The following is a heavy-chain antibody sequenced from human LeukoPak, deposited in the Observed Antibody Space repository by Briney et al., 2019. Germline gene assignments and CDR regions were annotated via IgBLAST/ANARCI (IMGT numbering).Heavy chain of an antibody. V-gene: IGHV1-18*01. CDR3: ARDDRLGGYHDAFDI. J-gene: IGHJ3*02. CDR1: GYTFTNYG. D-gene: IGHD3-22*01. CDR2: ISGYNGYT. Sequence: ASVKVSCKASGYTFTNYGVSWVRQAPGQGLEWMGWISGYNGYTNYAQKFQFRVTMTTDTSTSTAYMELSSLRSEDTAVYYCARDDRLGGYHDAFDIWGQGTMVTVSS.